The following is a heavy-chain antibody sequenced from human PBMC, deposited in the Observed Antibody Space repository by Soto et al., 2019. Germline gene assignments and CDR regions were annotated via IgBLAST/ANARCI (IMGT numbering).Heavy chain of an antibody. Sequence: PGGSLRLSCAASGFTFSSYAMSWVRQAPGKGLEWVSAISGSGGSTYYADSVKGRFTISRDNSKNTLCLQMNSLRAEDTAVYYCAREVVEMATIAGFHYWGQGTLVTVSS. CDR2: ISGSGGST. CDR3: AREVVEMATIAGFHY. J-gene: IGHJ4*02. V-gene: IGHV3-23*01. CDR1: GFTFSSYA. D-gene: IGHD5-12*01.